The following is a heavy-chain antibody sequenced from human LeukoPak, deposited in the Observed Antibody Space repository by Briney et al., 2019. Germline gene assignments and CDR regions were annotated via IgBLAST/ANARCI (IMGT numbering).Heavy chain of an antibody. CDR2: ISGSGGST. Sequence: GGSLRLSCAASGFTFSSYAMSWVRQAPGKGLEWVSAISGSGGSTYYADSVKGRFTISRDNSKNTLYLQMNSLRAEDTAVYYCAKPRGAASGYDFDYWAREPWSTSPQ. V-gene: IGHV3-23*01. CDR3: AKPRGAASGYDFDY. CDR1: GFTFSSYA. D-gene: IGHD5-12*01. J-gene: IGHJ4*02.